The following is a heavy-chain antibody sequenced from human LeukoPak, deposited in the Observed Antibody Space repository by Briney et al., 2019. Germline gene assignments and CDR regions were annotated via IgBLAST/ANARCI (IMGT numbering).Heavy chain of an antibody. CDR3: ARDSYGFDY. J-gene: IGHJ4*02. CDR2: IIPSGGGT. D-gene: IGHD3-16*01. CDR1: GYTFSDYH. V-gene: IGHV1-46*01. Sequence: GASVKVSCKASGYTFSDYHIHWVRQAPGQGLEWMGRIIPSGGGTTYAQKFQGRVTMTRDMSTNIVYMELSSLRSEDTALYYCARDSYGFDYWGQGTLVTVSS.